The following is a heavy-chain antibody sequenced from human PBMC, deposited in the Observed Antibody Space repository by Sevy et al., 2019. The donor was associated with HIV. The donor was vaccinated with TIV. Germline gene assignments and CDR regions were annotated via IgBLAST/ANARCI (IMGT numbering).Heavy chain of an antibody. Sequence: GGSLRLSCAASGFTFSSYWMSWVRQAPGKGLEWVANIKQDGSEKYYVDSVKVRFTISRDNAKNSLYLQMNSLRAEDTAVYYCARAASRSSYYYYGMDVWGQGTTVTVSS. J-gene: IGHJ6*02. CDR1: GFTFSSYW. CDR2: IKQDGSEK. V-gene: IGHV3-7*01. CDR3: ARAASRSSYYYYGMDV.